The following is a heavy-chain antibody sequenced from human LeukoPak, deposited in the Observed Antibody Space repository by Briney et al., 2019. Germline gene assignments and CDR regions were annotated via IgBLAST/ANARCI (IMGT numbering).Heavy chain of an antibody. V-gene: IGHV1-69*13. CDR1: GGTFSSYA. CDR2: IIPIFGTA. Sequence: GASVKVSCKASGGTFSSYAISWVRQAPGQGLEWMGGIIPIFGTANYAQKFQGRVTITAGESTSTAYMELSSLRSEDTAVYYCARYSSGSKYFDYWGQGTLVTVSS. J-gene: IGHJ4*02. CDR3: ARYSSGSKYFDY. D-gene: IGHD6-19*01.